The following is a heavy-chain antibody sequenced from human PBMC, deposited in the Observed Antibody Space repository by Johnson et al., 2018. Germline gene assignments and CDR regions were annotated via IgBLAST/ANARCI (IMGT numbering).Heavy chain of an antibody. Sequence: QVQLVESGPGLVKPSETLSLTCTVSGGSVSSGSYYWSWIRQPPGKGLEWIGYIYYSGSTNYNPSPKSRVTISVDTSKNQFSLKLSSLTAADTAVYYRARSDTYDYYYDSPSYWYFDLWGRGTLVTVSS. CDR2: IYYSGST. CDR3: ARSDTYDYYYDSPSYWYFDL. J-gene: IGHJ2*01. D-gene: IGHD3-22*01. CDR1: GGSVSSGSYY. V-gene: IGHV4-61*01.